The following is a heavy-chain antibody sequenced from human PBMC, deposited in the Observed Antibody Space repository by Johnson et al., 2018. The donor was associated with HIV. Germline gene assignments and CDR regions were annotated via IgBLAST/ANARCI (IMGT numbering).Heavy chain of an antibody. D-gene: IGHD6-13*01. CDR3: ARPGIAAATPPLAFDI. V-gene: IGHV3-30*04. J-gene: IGHJ3*02. CDR2: ISYDGDNK. Sequence: VQLVESGGGLVQPGGSLRLSCAASGFTFSTYAMHWVRQAPGKGLEWVAIISYDGDNKYYADSVKGRFTISRDNAKNSLYLQMNSLRAEDTAVYYCARPGIAAATPPLAFDIWGQGTMVTVSS. CDR1: GFTFSTYA.